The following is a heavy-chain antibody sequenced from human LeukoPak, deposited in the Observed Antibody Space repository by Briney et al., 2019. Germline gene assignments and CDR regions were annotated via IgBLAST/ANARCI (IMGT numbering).Heavy chain of an antibody. CDR3: ARDKIVGPTRFDY. J-gene: IGHJ4*02. Sequence: GGSLRLSCAASGFTFSSYWMSWVRQAPGQGLEWVANIKQDGSEKYYVDSVKGRFTISRDNAKNSLYLQMNSLRAEDTAVYYCARDKIVGPTRFDYWGQGILVTVSS. CDR2: IKQDGSEK. D-gene: IGHD1-26*01. V-gene: IGHV3-7*01. CDR1: GFTFSSYW.